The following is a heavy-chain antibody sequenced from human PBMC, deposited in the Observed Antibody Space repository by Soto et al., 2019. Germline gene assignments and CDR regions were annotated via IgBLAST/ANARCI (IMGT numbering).Heavy chain of an antibody. CDR3: ARDLNDILTGPADD. D-gene: IGHD3-9*01. J-gene: IGHJ4*02. CDR1: GGTFSSYT. CDR2: IIPILGIA. V-gene: IGHV1-69*04. Sequence: SVKVSCKASGGTFSSYTISWVRQAPGQGLEWMGRIIPILGIANYAQKFQGRVTITADKSTSTAYMELSSLRSEDTAVYYCARDLNDILTGPADDWGQGTLVTVSS.